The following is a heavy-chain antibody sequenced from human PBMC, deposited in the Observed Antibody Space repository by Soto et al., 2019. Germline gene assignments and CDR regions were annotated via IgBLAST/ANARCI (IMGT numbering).Heavy chain of an antibody. J-gene: IGHJ5*02. CDR1: GGTFSSYA. Sequence: SVKVSCKASGGTFSSYAISWVRQAPGQGLEWMGGIIPIFGTANYAQKFQGRVTITADESTSTAYMELSTLRSEDTAVYYCARGPQWLPSNWFDPRGQRTPVTVSS. CDR3: ARGPQWLPSNWFDP. V-gene: IGHV1-69*13. CDR2: IIPIFGTA. D-gene: IGHD6-19*01.